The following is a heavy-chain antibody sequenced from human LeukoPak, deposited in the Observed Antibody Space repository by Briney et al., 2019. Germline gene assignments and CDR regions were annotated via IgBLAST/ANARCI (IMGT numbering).Heavy chain of an antibody. Sequence: SETLSLTCTVSGGSISPYSWSWIRQSPGKGLEWIAYIFYSGSTNYNPSLKSRVTISVDTSKSQFSLKLRSVTAADTAVYYCARDRTSYDVLTGYYPHYFDYWGQGTLVTVSS. D-gene: IGHD3-9*01. CDR2: IFYSGST. V-gene: IGHV4-59*01. CDR3: ARDRTSYDVLTGYYPHYFDY. J-gene: IGHJ4*02. CDR1: GGSISPYS.